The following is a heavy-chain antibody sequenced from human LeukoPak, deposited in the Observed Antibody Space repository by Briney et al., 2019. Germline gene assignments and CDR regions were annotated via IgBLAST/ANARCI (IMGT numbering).Heavy chain of an antibody. CDR1: GFTFDDYA. D-gene: IGHD5-18*01. CDR3: GMRHGYTSGDDY. CDR2: ISWNSGSI. J-gene: IGHJ4*02. Sequence: GGSLRLSCAASGFTFDDYAMHWVRQAPGKGLEWVSGISWNSGSIGYAGSVKGRFSISRNDAKRTLFLQMDSLRAEDTAVYYCGMRHGYTSGDDYWGQGTLVTVSS. V-gene: IGHV3-9*01.